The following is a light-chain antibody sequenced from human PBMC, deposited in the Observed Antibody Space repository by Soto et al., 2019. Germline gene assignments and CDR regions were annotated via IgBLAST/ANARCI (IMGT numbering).Light chain of an antibody. V-gene: IGLV4-69*01. CDR3: QTWGTGIQV. Sequence: QLVLTQSPSASASLGASVKLTCTLSSGHSSYAIAWHQQQPEKGPRYLMKLNSDGSHYKGGGIPARFSGSSSGAERYLTISSLQSEDEADYYCQTWGTGIQVFGTGTKLTVL. J-gene: IGLJ1*01. CDR1: SGHSSYA. CDR2: LNSDGSH.